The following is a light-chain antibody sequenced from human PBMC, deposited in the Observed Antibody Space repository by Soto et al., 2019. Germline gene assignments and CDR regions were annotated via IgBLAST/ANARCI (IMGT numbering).Light chain of an antibody. CDR2: GAS. J-gene: IGKJ1*01. Sequence: DIQMTQPPSSLSASVGDRVTITCRASESISTWLAWYQQKPGKAPKLLIYGASSLESGVPPRFSGDGSGTEFTLTISSLQRDDFGTYYCQQYSRLWSFGQGTKVEIE. V-gene: IGKV1-5*03. CDR1: ESISTW. CDR3: QQYSRLWS.